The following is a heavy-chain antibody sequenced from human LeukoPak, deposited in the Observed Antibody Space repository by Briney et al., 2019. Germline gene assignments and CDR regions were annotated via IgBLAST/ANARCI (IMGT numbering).Heavy chain of an antibody. CDR3: ARDRTGP. CDR2: IYHSGST. J-gene: IGHJ5*02. Sequence: PSETLSLTCTVSGYSISSGYYWGWIRQPPGKGLEWIGSIYHSGSTYYNPSLKSRVTISVDTSKNQFSLKLSSVTAADTAVYYCARDRTGPWGQGTLVTVSS. V-gene: IGHV4-38-2*02. CDR1: GYSISSGYY.